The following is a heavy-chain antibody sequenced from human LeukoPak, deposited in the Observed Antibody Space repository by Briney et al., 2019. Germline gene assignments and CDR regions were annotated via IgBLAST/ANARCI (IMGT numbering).Heavy chain of an antibody. V-gene: IGHV3-15*01. D-gene: IGHD3-10*01. CDR1: AFTFTNAW. Sequence: GGSLRLSCAASAFTFTNAWMNWVRQAPGKGLEWVARIKSKADGETTEYAATVRGRFTISRDDSKNTLYLQMNSLETEDTAVYYCISSSTPMIRNYFDYWGLGTRVTVSS. CDR3: ISSSTPMIRNYFDY. CDR2: IKSKADGETT. J-gene: IGHJ4*02.